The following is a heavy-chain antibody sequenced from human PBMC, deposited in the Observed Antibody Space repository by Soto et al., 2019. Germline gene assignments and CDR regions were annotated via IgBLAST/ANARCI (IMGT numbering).Heavy chain of an antibody. CDR3: ARPKGAAYSAFDV. Sequence: EVQLVESGGGLVQPGGSLTLSCAASGFTVSNHWMHWVRQAPGRGLESISRIKTDGTYTDYAGSVKGRFTISRDNAKNMLYLQMDSLRPEDTAVYYCARPKGAAYSAFDVWGQGTVVTVSS. J-gene: IGHJ3*01. CDR2: IKTDGTYT. CDR1: GFTVSNHW. D-gene: IGHD2-21*01. V-gene: IGHV3-74*01.